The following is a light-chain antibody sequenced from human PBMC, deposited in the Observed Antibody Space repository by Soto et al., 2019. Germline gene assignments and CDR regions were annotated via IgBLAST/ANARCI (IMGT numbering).Light chain of an antibody. CDR2: DVS. J-gene: IGLJ1*01. CDR3: CSYAGSYSYV. CDR1: SSDVGGYNY. V-gene: IGLV2-14*01. Sequence: ALTQPASVSGSPGQSITISCTGTSSDVGGYNYVSWYQQHPGKAPILMIYDVSNRPSGVSNRFSGSKSGNTASLTISGLQAEDEADYYCCSYAGSYSYVFGTGTKVTVL.